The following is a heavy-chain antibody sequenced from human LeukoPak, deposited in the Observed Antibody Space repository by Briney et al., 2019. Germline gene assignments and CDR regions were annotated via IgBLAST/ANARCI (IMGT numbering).Heavy chain of an antibody. J-gene: IGHJ4*02. V-gene: IGHV1-69*06. D-gene: IGHD6-19*01. CDR2: IIPIFGTA. Sequence: GASVKVSCKASGGTFSSYAISWVRQAPGQGLEWMGGIIPIFGTANYAQKFQGRVTITADKSTSTAYMELSSLRSEDTAVYYCARDRYGGWYYFDYWGQGTLVTVSS. CDR3: ARDRYGGWYYFDY. CDR1: GGTFSSYA.